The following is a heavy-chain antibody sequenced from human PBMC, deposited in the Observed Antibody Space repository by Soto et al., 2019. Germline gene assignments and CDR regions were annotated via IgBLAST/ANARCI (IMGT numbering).Heavy chain of an antibody. V-gene: IGHV3-30*18. J-gene: IGHJ3*02. CDR2: ISYDGSNK. Sequence: GGSLRLSCAASGFTFSSYGMHWVRRAPGKGLEWVAVISYDGSNKYYADSVKGRFTISRDNSKNTLYLQMNSLRAEDTAVYYCAKTVFDDADAFDIWGQGTMVTVSS. D-gene: IGHD3-9*01. CDR3: AKTVFDDADAFDI. CDR1: GFTFSSYG.